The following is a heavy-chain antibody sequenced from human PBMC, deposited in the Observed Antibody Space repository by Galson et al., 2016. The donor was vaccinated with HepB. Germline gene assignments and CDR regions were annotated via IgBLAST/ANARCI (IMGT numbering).Heavy chain of an antibody. Sequence: QSGAEVKKPGESLRISCRGSGYIFTNNWITWVRQMPGKGLEWMGRIDPSDSYSDYSPSFQGHVSISVDKSISTVYLQWTSLTASDTAMYYCARHGDKYDLWSDYYPNSGDYWGQGTLVTVSS. V-gene: IGHV5-10-1*01. CDR1: GYIFTNNW. J-gene: IGHJ4*02. D-gene: IGHD3-3*01. CDR2: IDPSDSYS. CDR3: ARHGDKYDLWSDYYPNSGDY.